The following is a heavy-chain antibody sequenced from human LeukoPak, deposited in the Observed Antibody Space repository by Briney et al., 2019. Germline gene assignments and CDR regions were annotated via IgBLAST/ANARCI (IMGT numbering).Heavy chain of an antibody. CDR3: ARGNMLSDFFDF. CDR1: GGSISSGSYY. V-gene: IGHV4-61*02. J-gene: IGHJ3*01. Sequence: PSETLSLTCTVSGGSISSGSYYWTWIRQPAGKGLEWIGRIFRPGSTNYNPSLKSRVTISEDTYQNQFSLHLSSVTAADTAVYYCARGNMLSDFFDFWGQGTVVTVSS. D-gene: IGHD2/OR15-2a*01. CDR2: IFRPGST.